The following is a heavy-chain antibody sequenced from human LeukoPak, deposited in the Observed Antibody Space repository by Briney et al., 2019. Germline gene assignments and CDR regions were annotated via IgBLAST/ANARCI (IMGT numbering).Heavy chain of an antibody. CDR2: ISSSSSTI. Sequence: GGSLRLSCAASGFTFSSYRMNWVRQAPGKGLEWVSYISSSSSTIYYADSVKGRFTISRDNAKNSLYLQMNSLRDEDTAVYYCASELDYGDYGVPFDYWGQGTLVTVSS. D-gene: IGHD4-17*01. V-gene: IGHV3-48*02. CDR3: ASELDYGDYGVPFDY. J-gene: IGHJ4*02. CDR1: GFTFSSYR.